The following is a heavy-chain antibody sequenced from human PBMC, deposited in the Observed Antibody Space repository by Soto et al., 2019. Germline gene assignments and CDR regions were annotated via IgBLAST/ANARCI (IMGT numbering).Heavy chain of an antibody. V-gene: IGHV5-51*01. D-gene: IGHD2-2*01. CDR3: ARLPRDCNKTSCYYADH. J-gene: IGHJ4*01. Sequence: GESLKISCRGSGYDFNTNWFGWVRQLPGKGLEWVGIMYPGDSDTRYNPSLQGHVTLSADVTVSTAFLQWRSLRTSDTGMYFCARLPRDCNKTSCYYADHWGHGTQVTVSS. CDR1: GYDFNTNW. CDR2: MYPGDSDT.